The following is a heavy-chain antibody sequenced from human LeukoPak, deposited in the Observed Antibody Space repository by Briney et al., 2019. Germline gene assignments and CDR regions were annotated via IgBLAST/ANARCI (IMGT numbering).Heavy chain of an antibody. Sequence: SETLSLTCAVYGGSFSGYYWSWIRQPPGKGLEWIGEINHSGSTNYNPSLKSRVTISVDTSKNQFSLKLSSVTAADTAVYYCARVRGPLRFGEALGTHKNWFDPWGQGTLVTVSS. D-gene: IGHD3-10*01. CDR2: INHSGST. V-gene: IGHV4-34*01. J-gene: IGHJ5*02. CDR3: ARVRGPLRFGEALGTHKNWFDP. CDR1: GGSFSGYY.